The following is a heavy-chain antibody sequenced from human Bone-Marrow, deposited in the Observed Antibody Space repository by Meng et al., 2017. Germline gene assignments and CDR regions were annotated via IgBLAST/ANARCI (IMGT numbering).Heavy chain of an antibody. Sequence: GGSLRLSCAASGFTFDDYGMSWVRQAPGKGLEWVSSISSSSSYIYYADSVKGRFTISRDNAKNSLYLQMNSLRAEDTAVYYCATRGKTYYGSGRLQNPDYWGQGTLVTVSS. D-gene: IGHD3-10*01. CDR1: GFTFDDYG. V-gene: IGHV3-21*01. CDR3: ATRGKTYYGSGRLQNPDY. J-gene: IGHJ4*02. CDR2: ISSSSSYI.